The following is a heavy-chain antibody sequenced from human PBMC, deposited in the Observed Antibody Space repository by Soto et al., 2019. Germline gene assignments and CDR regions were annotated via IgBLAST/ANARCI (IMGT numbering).Heavy chain of an antibody. D-gene: IGHD3-10*01. V-gene: IGHV3-23*01. Sequence: GGSLRLSCAASGFTFSRHVMTGVRQAPGKGLEWVSFIRGGVDSTHYADSVKGRFTISRDNSKNTLYLQMNSLRAEDTAVYFCARVRYYYGSGNYYKARNGLDVWGQGTTVTVSS. CDR1: GFTFSRHV. CDR2: IRGGVDST. J-gene: IGHJ6*02. CDR3: ARVRYYYGSGNYYKARNGLDV.